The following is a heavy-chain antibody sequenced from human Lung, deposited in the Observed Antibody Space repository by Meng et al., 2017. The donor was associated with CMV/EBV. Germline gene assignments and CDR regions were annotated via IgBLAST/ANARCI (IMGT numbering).Heavy chain of an antibody. J-gene: IGHJ6*02. D-gene: IGHD3-3*01. CDR1: GGTFSSYA. CDR3: ARGALLEWLWGWGYYYYGMDV. V-gene: IGHV1-69*05. Sequence: SVKVSXKASGGTFSSYAISWVRQAPGQGLEWMGGIIPIFGTANYAQKFQGRVTITTDDSSSTAYMVLSSLRSEDTAVYYCARGALLEWLWGWGYYYYGMDVWGQGTTVTVSS. CDR2: IIPIFGTA.